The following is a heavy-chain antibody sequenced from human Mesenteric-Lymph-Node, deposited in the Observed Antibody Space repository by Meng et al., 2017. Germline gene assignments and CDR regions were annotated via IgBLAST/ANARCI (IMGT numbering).Heavy chain of an antibody. V-gene: IGHV3-53*01. D-gene: IGHD1-1*01. J-gene: IGHJ4*02. Sequence: GESLKISCAASGFIVSSNQMTWVRQAPGKGLEWVSTIYSGGSTNYADSVKGRFTISRDDSKNTLSLQMNSLRVDDTAVYYCARVHGTIDYWGQGTLVTVSS. CDR3: ARVHGTIDY. CDR2: IYSGGST. CDR1: GFIVSSNQ.